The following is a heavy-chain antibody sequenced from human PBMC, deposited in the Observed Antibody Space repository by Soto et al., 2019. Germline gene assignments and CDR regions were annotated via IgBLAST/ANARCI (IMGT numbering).Heavy chain of an antibody. V-gene: IGHV6-1*01. CDR3: VRGGSSSADVDC. J-gene: IGHJ4*02. Sequence: QVHLQQSGPGLLRPSQTLSLTCAISGDSVSNYIATWNWIRQSPSRCLEWVGRTCYRSKWYTDSDVGVKSRISIITDRVNIPCALQWNSVALEDTAVCYCVRGGSSSADVDCWGGGTLVSVCS. CDR1: GDSVSNYIAT. D-gene: IGHD2-15*01. CDR2: TCYRSKWYT.